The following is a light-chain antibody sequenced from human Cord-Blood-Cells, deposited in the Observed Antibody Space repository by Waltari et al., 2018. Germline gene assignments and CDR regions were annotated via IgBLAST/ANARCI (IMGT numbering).Light chain of an antibody. CDR2: WAS. V-gene: IGKV4-1*01. CDR1: QSVLYSSNNKNY. Sequence: DIVMTQSPDSLAVSLGERATINCKSSQSVLYSSNNKNYLAWYHQKPGQPPKLLIYWASTRESGVPDRFSGSGSGTDFTLTISSLQAEAVAVYYCQQYYSTPLTFGGGTKVEIK. J-gene: IGKJ4*01. CDR3: QQYYSTPLT.